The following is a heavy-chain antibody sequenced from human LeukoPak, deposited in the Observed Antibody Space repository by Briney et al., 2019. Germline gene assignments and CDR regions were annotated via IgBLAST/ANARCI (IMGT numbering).Heavy chain of an antibody. CDR2: LSFGGGTI. Sequence: GGSLRLSCAASGFTFSSYTMAWVRQAPGKGLECVSSLSFGGGTIYYADSVKGRFIISRDISKNTLYLQMNSLRAEDSALYYCARGGRGSAAVVAPRSFDIWGQGTMVTVSS. CDR3: ARGGRGSAAVVAPRSFDI. D-gene: IGHD3-22*01. V-gene: IGHV3-23*01. CDR1: GFTFSSYT. J-gene: IGHJ3*02.